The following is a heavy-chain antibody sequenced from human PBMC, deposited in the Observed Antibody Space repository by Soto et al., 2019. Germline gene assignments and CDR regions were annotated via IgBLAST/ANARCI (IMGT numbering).Heavy chain of an antibody. CDR2: IYYSGTT. Sequence: SETLSLTCAVSGYSTSSSNWWGWIRQPPGKGLEWIGYIYYSGTTYYNPSLKSRVTISVDTSKNQFSLKLSSVTAADTAVYYCARVFSDSSSFFDPWGQGTLVTVSS. CDR1: GYSTSSSNW. CDR3: ARVFSDSSSFFDP. V-gene: IGHV4-28*03. D-gene: IGHD6-13*01. J-gene: IGHJ5*02.